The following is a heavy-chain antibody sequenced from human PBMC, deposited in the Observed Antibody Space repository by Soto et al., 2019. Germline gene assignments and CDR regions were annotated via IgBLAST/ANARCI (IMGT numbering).Heavy chain of an antibody. CDR2: ISSSSIYK. CDR3: AREKLRDIVVVPTGYYFDY. J-gene: IGHJ4*02. D-gene: IGHD2-2*01. V-gene: IGHV3-21*01. CDR1: GFTLSPYG. Sequence: PGGSLRLSCAASGFTLSPYGMNWVRQAPGKGLEWVSSISSSSIYKHYADSVKGRFTISRDNAKNSLYLQMNSLRAEDTAVYYCAREKLRDIVVVPTGYYFDYWGQGTLVTVSS.